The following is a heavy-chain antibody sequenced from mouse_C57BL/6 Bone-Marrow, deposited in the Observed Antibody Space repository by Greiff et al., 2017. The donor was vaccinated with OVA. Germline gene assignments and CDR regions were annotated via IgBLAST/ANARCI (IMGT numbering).Heavy chain of an antibody. CDR1: GFTFSSYA. D-gene: IGHD2-3*01. CDR2: ISDGGSYT. Sequence: EVQLVESGGGLVKPGGSLKLSCAASGFTFSSYAMSWVRQTPEKRLEWVATISDGGSYTYYPDNVKGRFTISRDTAKNNLYLQMSHLKSEGTAMYYCARDVGWLLPYYFDYWGQGTTLTVSS. J-gene: IGHJ2*01. CDR3: ARDVGWLLPYYFDY. V-gene: IGHV5-4*01.